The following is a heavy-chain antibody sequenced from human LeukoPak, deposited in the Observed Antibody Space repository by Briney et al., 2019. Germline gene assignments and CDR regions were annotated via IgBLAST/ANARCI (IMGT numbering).Heavy chain of an antibody. CDR3: AGGGQWPDY. CDR2: INTYTGTP. CDR1: GYTFTSYA. J-gene: IGHJ4*02. Sequence: ASVKVSCKASGYTFTSYAMNWVRQAPGQGLEWMGWINTYTGTPTYAQGFTGRFVFSLDTSVSAAYLQITSLKAEDTAVYYCAGGGQWPDYWGQGTLVTVSS. V-gene: IGHV7-4-1*02. D-gene: IGHD6-19*01.